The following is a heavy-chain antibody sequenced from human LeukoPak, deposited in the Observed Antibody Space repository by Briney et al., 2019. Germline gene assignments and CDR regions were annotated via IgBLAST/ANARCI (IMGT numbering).Heavy chain of an antibody. V-gene: IGHV3-48*03. Sequence: GGSLRLSCAASGFIFYSYEINWIRKAPGKGLEWVSYISSGGGTKYYAASVEGRFTISRDTAEDSLHLQLNNLRAEDTALYYCVRGTPYFYDNRGYYEKAFDLWGQGTMIIVSS. CDR3: VRGTPYFYDNRGYYEKAFDL. CDR1: GFIFYSYE. D-gene: IGHD3-22*01. J-gene: IGHJ3*01. CDR2: ISSGGGTK.